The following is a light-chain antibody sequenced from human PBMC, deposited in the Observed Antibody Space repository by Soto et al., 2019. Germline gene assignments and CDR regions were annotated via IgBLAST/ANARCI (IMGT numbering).Light chain of an antibody. Sequence: DIQMTQSPSTLPASVGDRVTITCRSSQSVSNWLAWYQQKPGKAPNTLIDPAYSLKRGAPSRFSGSGPGTEFTLTIRSLQPDDFATYSCQHYTSYSEALGQATKVDI. V-gene: IGKV1-5*03. CDR2: PAY. J-gene: IGKJ1*01. CDR3: QHYTSYSEA. CDR1: QSVSNW.